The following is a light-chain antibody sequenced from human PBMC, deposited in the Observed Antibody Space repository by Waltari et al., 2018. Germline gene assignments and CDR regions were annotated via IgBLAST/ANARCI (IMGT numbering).Light chain of an antibody. J-gene: IGKJ1*01. Sequence: EIVMTQSPVTLSVSPGERANLSCRASQSVGNNLAWYQQKPGQAPRLLIYGASTRATGIPGRFTGSGSGTEFTLTISSLQSDDFAVYQCQHYNKWPPAFGLGTKVEIK. CDR1: QSVGNN. CDR3: QHYNKWPPA. V-gene: IGKV3-15*01. CDR2: GAS.